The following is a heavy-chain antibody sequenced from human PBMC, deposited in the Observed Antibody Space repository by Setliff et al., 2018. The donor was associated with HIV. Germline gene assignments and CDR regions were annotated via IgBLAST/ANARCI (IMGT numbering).Heavy chain of an antibody. CDR1: GYTLTDYY. D-gene: IGHD5-12*01. Sequence: ASVKVSCKASGYTLTDYYMHWVRQAPGQGLEWMGWINPNTGGTNFAQKFQGRVTMTRDTSISIAYMELSRLKSDDTAVYYCARGGGYSDYGGDSRGQGTPVTVSS. J-gene: IGHJ4*02. V-gene: IGHV1-2*02. CDR2: INPNTGGT. CDR3: ARGGGYSDYGGDS.